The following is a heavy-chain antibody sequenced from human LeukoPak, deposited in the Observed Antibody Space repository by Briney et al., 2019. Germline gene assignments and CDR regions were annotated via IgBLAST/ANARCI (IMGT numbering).Heavy chain of an antibody. CDR1: GFIFSSYW. CDR3: AKDPNQLLTLDH. V-gene: IGHV3-74*01. D-gene: IGHD1-1*01. J-gene: IGHJ4*02. CDR2: ISTDGSST. Sequence: GGSLRLSCAASGFIFSSYWMHWFRQGPGKGLVWVSRISTDGSSTSYADSVKGRFTISRDNTWTTVFLQMTSLTPEDSGVYYCAKDPNQLLTLDHWGQGTLVTVSS.